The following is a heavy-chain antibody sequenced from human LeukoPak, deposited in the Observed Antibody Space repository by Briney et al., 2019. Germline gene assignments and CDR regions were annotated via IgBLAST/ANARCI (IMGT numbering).Heavy chain of an antibody. V-gene: IGHV3-9*03. CDR2: ISWNSGSI. CDR1: GFTFDDYA. J-gene: IGHJ4*02. Sequence: GRSLRLSCAASGFTFDDYAMHWVRQAPGKGLEWVSGISWNSGSIGYTDSVKGRFTISRDNAKNSLYLQMNSLRAEDMALYYSAKDHSSGWRKGSFDYRGQGTLVTVSS. D-gene: IGHD6-19*01. CDR3: AKDHSSGWRKGSFDY.